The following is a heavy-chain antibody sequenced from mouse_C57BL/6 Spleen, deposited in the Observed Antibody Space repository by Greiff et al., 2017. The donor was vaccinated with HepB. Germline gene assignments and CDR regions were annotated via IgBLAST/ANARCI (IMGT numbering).Heavy chain of an antibody. V-gene: IGHV5-6*01. CDR1: GFTFSSYG. D-gene: IGHD1-3*01. Sequence: EVKVVESGGDLVKPGGSLKLSCAASGFTFSSYGMSWVRQTPDKRLEWVATISSGGSYTYYPDSVKGRFTISRDNAKNTLYLQRSSLKSEDTAMYYCARLDIYFDVWGTGTTVTVSS. CDR3: ARLDIYFDV. J-gene: IGHJ1*03. CDR2: ISSGGSYT.